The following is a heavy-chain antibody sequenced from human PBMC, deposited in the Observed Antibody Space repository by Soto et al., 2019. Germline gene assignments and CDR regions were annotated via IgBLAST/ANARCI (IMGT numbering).Heavy chain of an antibody. J-gene: IGHJ6*02. Sequence: GESLKISGKGPGYSFTSYWIGWVRQMPGKGVEWMGIIYPGDSDTRYSPSFQGQVTISADKSISTAYLQWSSLKASDTAMYYCARHGGSDCSSTSGYIYGMDVWGQGTTVTVS. CDR1: GYSFTSYW. CDR2: IYPGDSDT. V-gene: IGHV5-51*01. D-gene: IGHD2-2*01. CDR3: ARHGGSDCSSTSGYIYGMDV.